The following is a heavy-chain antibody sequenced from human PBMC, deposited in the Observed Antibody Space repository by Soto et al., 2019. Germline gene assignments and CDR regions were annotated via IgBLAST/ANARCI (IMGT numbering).Heavy chain of an antibody. CDR2: INPSGGST. D-gene: IGHD2-21*02. CDR3: ARDRVVVTAILSYYYGMDV. CDR1: GYAFTSYY. J-gene: IGHJ6*02. Sequence: ASVKVSCKASGYAFTSYYMHWVRQAPGQGLEWMGIINPSGGSTSYAQKFQGRVTMTRDTSTSTVYMELSSLRSEDTAVYYCARDRVVVTAILSYYYGMDVWGQGTTVTVSS. V-gene: IGHV1-46*01.